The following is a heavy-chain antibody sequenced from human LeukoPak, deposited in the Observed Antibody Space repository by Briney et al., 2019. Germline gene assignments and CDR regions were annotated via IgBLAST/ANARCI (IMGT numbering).Heavy chain of an antibody. D-gene: IGHD6-19*01. CDR2: ISSSSSTI. CDR1: GFTFSSYS. CDR3: ARVGYSSGWDRGAFDI. Sequence: GGSLRLSCAASGFTFSSYSMNWVRQAPGKGLEWVSYISSSSSTIYYADSVKGRFTISRDNAKNSLYLQMNSLRAEDTAVYYCARVGYSSGWDRGAFDIWGQGTMVTVSS. V-gene: IGHV3-48*01. J-gene: IGHJ3*02.